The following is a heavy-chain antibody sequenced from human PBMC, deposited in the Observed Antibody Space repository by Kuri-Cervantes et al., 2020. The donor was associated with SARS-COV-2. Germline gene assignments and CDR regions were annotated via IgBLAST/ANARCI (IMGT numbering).Heavy chain of an antibody. J-gene: IGHJ5*02. Sequence: SETLSLTCTVPGGSISNYYWSWVRQPPGKGLEWIGYVYYSGTTNYNPSLKSRVTMSVDTSKTQFSLKLSSVTAADTAVYYCAMSYYDFWSGYYTRSGWFDPWGQGTLVTVSS. CDR2: VYYSGTT. CDR3: AMSYYDFWSGYYTRSGWFDP. V-gene: IGHV4-59*08. CDR1: GGSISNYY. D-gene: IGHD3-3*01.